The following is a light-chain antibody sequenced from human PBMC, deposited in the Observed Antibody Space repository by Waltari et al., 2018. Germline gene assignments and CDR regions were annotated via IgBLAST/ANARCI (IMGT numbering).Light chain of an antibody. J-gene: IGKJ1*01. CDR2: GAS. CDR1: QSVSRT. V-gene: IGKV3-20*01. Sequence: EIVLTQSPGTLSLSPGERATLSCRASQSVSRTLAWYQPKPGQAPKLLIYGASIRATGIPDRFTGSGFGTDFSLTISSLEPEDFAIYFCQHYVRLPATFGQGTKVEIK. CDR3: QHYVRLPAT.